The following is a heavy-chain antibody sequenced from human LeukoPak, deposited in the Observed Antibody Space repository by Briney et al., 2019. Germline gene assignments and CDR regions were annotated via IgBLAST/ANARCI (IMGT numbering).Heavy chain of an antibody. D-gene: IGHD6-13*01. CDR2: INHSGST. J-gene: IGHJ5*02. CDR3: ARAIAAAGTSTNWFDP. CDR1: GGSFSGYY. Sequence: SETLSLTCAVYGGSFSGYYWSWIRQPPGKGLEWIGEINHSGSTNYNPSLKSRVTISVDTSKNQFSLKLSSVTAADTAVYYCARAIAAAGTSTNWFDPWGRGTLVTVSS. V-gene: IGHV4-34*01.